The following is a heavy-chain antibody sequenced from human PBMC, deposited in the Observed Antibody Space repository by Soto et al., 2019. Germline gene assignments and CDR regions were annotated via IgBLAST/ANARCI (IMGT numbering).Heavy chain of an antibody. J-gene: IGHJ4*02. CDR2: IIPISGPT. Sequence: QVQLVQAGAEVKKPGSSVRVSCKPSGVSFSSYAINWVRQAPGQGPAWMDAIIPISGPTNYAQKFQARVTIIADESTSTVFMELSSPRSEAVAVYYCATTDAPLGPRWGQGTLVSVSS. CDR3: ATTDAPLGPR. V-gene: IGHV1-69*01. CDR1: GVSFSSYA.